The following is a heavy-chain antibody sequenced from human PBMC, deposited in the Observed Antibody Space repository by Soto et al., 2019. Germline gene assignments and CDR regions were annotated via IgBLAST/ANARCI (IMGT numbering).Heavy chain of an antibody. CDR2: ISGSGGST. Sequence: GGSLRLSCAASGFTFSSYAMSWVRQAPGKGLEWVSAISGSGGSTYYADSVKGRFTISRDNPKNTLYLQMNSLRAEDTAVYYCATSIVVVTAILWQFDYWGQGTLVTVSS. CDR1: GFTFSSYA. V-gene: IGHV3-23*01. CDR3: ATSIVVVTAILWQFDY. J-gene: IGHJ4*02. D-gene: IGHD2-21*02.